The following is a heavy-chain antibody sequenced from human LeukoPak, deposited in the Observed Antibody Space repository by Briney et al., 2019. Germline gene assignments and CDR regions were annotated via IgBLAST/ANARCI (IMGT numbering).Heavy chain of an antibody. V-gene: IGHV4-39*01. Sequence: PSETLSLTCTVSGGSISGSSYCWGWIRQPPGKGLEWIGSIPYSGTTYYNLSLKSRVTISADTSKNQFSLKLSSVTAADTAVYYCLRHPRPYSSGWYYFDYWGQGTLVTVSS. CDR2: IPYSGTT. CDR1: GGSISGSSYC. CDR3: LRHPRPYSSGWYYFDY. D-gene: IGHD6-19*01. J-gene: IGHJ4*02.